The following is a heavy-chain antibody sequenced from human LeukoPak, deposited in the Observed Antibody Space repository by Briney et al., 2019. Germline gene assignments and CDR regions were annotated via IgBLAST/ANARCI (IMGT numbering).Heavy chain of an antibody. V-gene: IGHV3-33*01. Sequence: GESLRLSCAASGFTFSSYGMHWVRQAPGKGLEWVAVIWSDGSSKHYGDSVKGRFTISRDNSKNTLYLQMNSLRAEDTAVYHCARGQSPSYYAMDVWGQGTTVTVSS. CDR2: IWSDGSSK. J-gene: IGHJ6*02. CDR1: GFTFSSYG. CDR3: ARGQSPSYYAMDV. D-gene: IGHD6-19*01.